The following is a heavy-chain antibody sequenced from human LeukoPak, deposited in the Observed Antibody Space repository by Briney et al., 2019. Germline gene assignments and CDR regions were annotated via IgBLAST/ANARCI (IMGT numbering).Heavy chain of an antibody. J-gene: IGHJ3*02. V-gene: IGHV3-13*01. CDR3: ARGSAAASDAFDI. Sequence: PGGTVRLYCAASGFTFSSYDMHWVRQATGKGLKGVSAIGTAGDTYYPGFVEGRFTISRENAKNSLYLQMNSRRAGGTAVYYCARGSAAASDAFDIWGQGTMVTVSS. D-gene: IGHD2-2*01. CDR1: GFTFSSYD. CDR2: IGTAGDT.